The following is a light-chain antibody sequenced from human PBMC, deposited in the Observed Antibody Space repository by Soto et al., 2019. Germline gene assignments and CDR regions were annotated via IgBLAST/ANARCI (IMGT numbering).Light chain of an antibody. CDR3: QQYVSSPPEQGWT. CDR2: GAS. CDR1: QSVSSSY. V-gene: IGKV3-20*01. J-gene: IGKJ1*01. Sequence: EIVLTQSPGTLSLSPGERATLSCRASQSVSSSYLAWYQQEPGQAPRLLIDGASSRATGIPDRFSGSGSGTGFTLTISRLEPEDFTVYYGQQYVSSPPEQGWTCGQGTKVEIK.